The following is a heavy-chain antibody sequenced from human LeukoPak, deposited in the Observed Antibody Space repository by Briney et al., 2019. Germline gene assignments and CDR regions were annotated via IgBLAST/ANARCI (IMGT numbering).Heavy chain of an antibody. CDR2: ISYDGSNK. J-gene: IGHJ4*02. CDR1: GFTFSSYG. CDR3: ARVRVYYDSSGYYSSFDY. Sequence: RGSLRLSCAASGFTFSSYGMHWVRQVPGKGLEWVAVISYDGSNKYYADSVKGRFTISRDNSKNTLYLQMNSLRAEDTAVYYCARVRVYYDSSGYYSSFDYWGQGTLVTVSS. V-gene: IGHV3-30*03. D-gene: IGHD3-22*01.